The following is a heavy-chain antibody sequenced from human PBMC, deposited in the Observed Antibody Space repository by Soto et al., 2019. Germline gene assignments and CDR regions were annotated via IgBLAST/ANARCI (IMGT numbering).Heavy chain of an antibody. Sequence: ASVKVSCKASGYTFTGYYMHWVRQAPGQGLEWMGWINPNSGGTNYAQKFQGWVTMTRDTSISTVYMELSRLRSDDTAVYYCSGGYSSSSGPTSYYYYGMDVWGQGTTVTVSS. CDR3: SGGYSSSSGPTSYYYYGMDV. J-gene: IGHJ6*02. D-gene: IGHD6-6*01. V-gene: IGHV1-2*04. CDR1: GYTFTGYY. CDR2: INPNSGGT.